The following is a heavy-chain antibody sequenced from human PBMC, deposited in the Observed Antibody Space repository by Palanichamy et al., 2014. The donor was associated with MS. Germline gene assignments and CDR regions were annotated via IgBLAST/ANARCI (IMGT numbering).Heavy chain of an antibody. Sequence: EVQLVESGGGLVKPGGSLRLSCAASGFTFSSYSMNWVRQAPGKGLEWVSSISSSSTYIYYADSVKGRFTISRDNAKNSLYLQMNSLRAEDTAMYYCARVDALRDFDCWGQGTLVTVSS. CDR2: ISSSSTYI. V-gene: IGHV3-21*01. CDR1: GFTFSSYS. D-gene: IGHD2-15*01. J-gene: IGHJ4*02. CDR3: ARVDALRDFDC.